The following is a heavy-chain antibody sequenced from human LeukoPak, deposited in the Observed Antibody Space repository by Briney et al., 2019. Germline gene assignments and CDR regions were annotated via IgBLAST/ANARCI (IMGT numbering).Heavy chain of an antibody. CDR1: GFTFSSYS. Sequence: GGSLRLSCTASGFTFSSYSMTWVRQAPGKGLEWVANIKHDGSEQYYVDSVRGRVTISRDNAKNSVHLQMNNLRVEDTAVYFCARHNWYQFDYWGQGTLVTAS. J-gene: IGHJ4*02. V-gene: IGHV3-7*01. D-gene: IGHD1-1*01. CDR3: ARHNWYQFDY. CDR2: IKHDGSEQ.